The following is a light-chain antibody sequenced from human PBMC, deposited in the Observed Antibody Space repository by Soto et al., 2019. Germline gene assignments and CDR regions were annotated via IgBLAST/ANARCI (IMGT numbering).Light chain of an antibody. CDR1: SSDVGRYNL. J-gene: IGLJ2*01. CDR2: EVS. V-gene: IGLV2-23*02. Sequence: QSVLTQPASVSGSPGQSITISCTGTSSDVGRYNLVSWYQQHPGKAPKLIIYEVSKWPSGVSNRFSGSKSGNTAALTISGLQAEDEADYYCCSHAGSTTYVVFGGGTKLTVL. CDR3: CSHAGSTTYVV.